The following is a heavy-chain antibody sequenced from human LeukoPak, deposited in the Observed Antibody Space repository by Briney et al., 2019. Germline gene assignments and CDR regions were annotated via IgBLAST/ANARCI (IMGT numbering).Heavy chain of an antibody. V-gene: IGHV4-34*01. Sequence: SETLSLTCTLYVGSFSGYYWSWLRQPPGKGVEWIGEINHSGSTNYNPSLKSRVTISVDTSKNQCSLKLSSVTAADTAVYYCARGRLDYDFWSGYYTGNRIYFDYWGQGTLVTVSS. CDR2: INHSGST. J-gene: IGHJ4*02. D-gene: IGHD3-3*01. CDR3: ARGRLDYDFWSGYYTGNRIYFDY. CDR1: VGSFSGYY.